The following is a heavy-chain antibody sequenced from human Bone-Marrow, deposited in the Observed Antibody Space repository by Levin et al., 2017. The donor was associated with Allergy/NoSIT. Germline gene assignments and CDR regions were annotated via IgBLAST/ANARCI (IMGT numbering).Heavy chain of an antibody. D-gene: IGHD2-2*02. CDR1: GFTFSGYE. CDR2: ITSSGSSI. J-gene: IGHJ6*02. V-gene: IGHV3-48*03. Sequence: GESLKISCAASGFTFSGYEMNWVRQAPGKGLEWISYITSSGSSIYYADSIKGRFTISRDNAKNSLYLQMNSLRAEDTAVYYCARGLYCSSTSCYTVDYYYYGMDVWGQGTTVTVSS. CDR3: ARGLYCSSTSCYTVDYYYYGMDV.